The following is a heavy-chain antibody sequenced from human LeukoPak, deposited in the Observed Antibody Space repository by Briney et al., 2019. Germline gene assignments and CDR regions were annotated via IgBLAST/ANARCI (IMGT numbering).Heavy chain of an antibody. CDR3: ARKYSSGWQEDY. CDR2: IYTSGST. D-gene: IGHD6-19*01. J-gene: IGHJ4*02. V-gene: IGHV4-61*02. Sequence: PSETLSLTCTVSGGSISSGSYYWSWIRQPAGKGLEWIGRIYTSGSTNYNPSLKSRVTISVDTSKNQFSLKPSSVTAADTAVYYCARKYSSGWQEDYWGQGTLVTVSS. CDR1: GGSISSGSYY.